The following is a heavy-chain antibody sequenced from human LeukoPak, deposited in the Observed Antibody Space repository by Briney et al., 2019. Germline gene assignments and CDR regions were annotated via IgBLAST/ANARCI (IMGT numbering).Heavy chain of an antibody. CDR2: IYYSGRT. CDR3: SVGSSWYSPYTFDI. J-gene: IGHJ3*02. V-gene: IGHV4-59*08. CDR1: GGSISSYY. D-gene: IGHD6-13*01. Sequence: SETLSLTCTVSGGSISSYYWSWIRQPPGKGLEWIGYIYYSGRTNYNPYLKSRVTISVDTSKNQFSLKLSSVTAADTAVYYCSVGSSWYSPYTFDIWGQGTMVTVSS.